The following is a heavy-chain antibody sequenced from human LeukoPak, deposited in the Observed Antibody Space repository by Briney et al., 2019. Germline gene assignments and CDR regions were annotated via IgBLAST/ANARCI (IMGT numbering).Heavy chain of an antibody. CDR1: GFSFRSYA. Sequence: SGGSLRLSCAASGFSFRSYAMSWVRQAPGKGLEWVSSISGSGGRTFYADSVKGRFTISRDNAANSLYLQMNNLRDEDTAIYYCARRDPFDYWGQGTMVTVSS. CDR2: ISGSGGRT. CDR3: ARRDPFDY. J-gene: IGHJ4*02. V-gene: IGHV3-23*01.